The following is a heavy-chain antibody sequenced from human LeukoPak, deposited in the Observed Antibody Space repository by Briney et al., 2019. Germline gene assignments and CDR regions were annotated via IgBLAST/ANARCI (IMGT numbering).Heavy chain of an antibody. V-gene: IGHV4-4*09. Sequence: ASETLSLTCTVSGGSISSYYWSWIRQPPGKGLEWIGYIYTSGSTNYNPSLKSRVTISVDTSMNQFSLKLSSVTAADTAVYYCASSYGQEFDPWGQGTLVTVSS. D-gene: IGHD3-10*01. CDR2: IYTSGST. CDR3: ASSYGQEFDP. CDR1: GGSISSYY. J-gene: IGHJ5*02.